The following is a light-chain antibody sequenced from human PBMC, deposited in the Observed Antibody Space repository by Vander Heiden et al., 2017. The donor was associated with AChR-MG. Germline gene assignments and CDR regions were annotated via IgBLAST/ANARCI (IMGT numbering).Light chain of an antibody. CDR3: QQYNTLGGT. J-gene: IGKJ1*01. Sequence: DIQMTQSPSSLSASVGDRVTITCRASQDIHTWLAWHQQKPGKAPKLLIYEASSLESGVPSRFGGSGSGTEFTFTISSLQPDDFATYYCQQYNTLGGTFGLGTKVDIK. V-gene: IGKV1-5*01. CDR2: EAS. CDR1: QDIHTW.